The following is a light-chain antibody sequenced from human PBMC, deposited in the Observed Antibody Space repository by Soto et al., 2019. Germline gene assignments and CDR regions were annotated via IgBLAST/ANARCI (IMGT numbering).Light chain of an antibody. V-gene: IGLV2-14*01. CDR2: EVS. CDR1: SSDIGSYNH. CDR3: IAYTGSSTSYV. J-gene: IGLJ1*01. Sequence: QSALTQPASVSGSPGQSITISCIRTSSDIGSYNHVAWYQQFPGKSPKLTIYEVSSRPSGVSSRFSGSKSGNTASLTISGLQAEDEADYYCIAYTGSSTSYVFGSGTKLTVL.